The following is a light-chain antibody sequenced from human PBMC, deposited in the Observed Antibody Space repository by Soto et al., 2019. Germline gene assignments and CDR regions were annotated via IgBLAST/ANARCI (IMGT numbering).Light chain of an antibody. CDR3: QQYGNSRWT. V-gene: IGKV3-20*01. J-gene: IGKJ1*01. CDR2: AAS. Sequence: EIVLTQSPDPLSLFPGERATLSCRASQSVSSTYLAWYQQKPGQAPRPLISAASSRATGTPDRFSGSGSGTDFTLTISRLEPEDFAVYYCQQYGNSRWTFGQGTKVEIK. CDR1: QSVSSTY.